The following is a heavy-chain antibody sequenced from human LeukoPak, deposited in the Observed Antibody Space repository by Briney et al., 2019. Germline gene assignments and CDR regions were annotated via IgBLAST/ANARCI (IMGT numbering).Heavy chain of an antibody. V-gene: IGHV3-30*04. CDR1: GFTFTNYV. Sequence: PGGSLRLSSAASGFTFTNYVMHWVRQAPGKGLEWVAFISFDGTIEYYADSVKGRFTISRDNSKNTLFLQLNGLRADDTSVYYCARGYDVLSGAIPDAFDVWGQGTMVTVSS. J-gene: IGHJ3*01. CDR3: ARGYDVLSGAIPDAFDV. D-gene: IGHD3-9*01. CDR2: ISFDGTIE.